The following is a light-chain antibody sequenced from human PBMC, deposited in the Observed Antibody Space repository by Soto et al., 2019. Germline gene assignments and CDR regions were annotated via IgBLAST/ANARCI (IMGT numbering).Light chain of an antibody. CDR1: QSVSSN. V-gene: IGKV3-15*01. J-gene: IGKJ1*01. Sequence: EIVLTQSPGTLCVSPGERAALSCRASQSVSSNLAWYQQKPGQAPRLLIYGVSTRATDIPARFSGSGSGTEFTLTISSLQSEDFAVYYCQQYNNWPPTWTFGQGTKVDIK. CDR2: GVS. CDR3: QQYNNWPPTWT.